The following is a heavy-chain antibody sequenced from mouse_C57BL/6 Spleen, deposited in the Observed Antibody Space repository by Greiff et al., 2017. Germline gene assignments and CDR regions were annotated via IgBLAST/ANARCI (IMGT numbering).Heavy chain of an antibody. D-gene: IGHD1-1*01. CDR2: INPGSGGT. V-gene: IGHV1-54*01. Sequence: VKLMESGAELVRPGTSVKVSCKASGYAFTNYLIEWVKQRPGQGLEWIGVINPGSGGTNYNEKFKGMATLTADKSSSTSYMQLSSLTSEDSAVYCCARGTTVVATDYWGQGTTLTVSS. CDR3: ARGTTVVATDY. J-gene: IGHJ2*01. CDR1: GYAFTNYL.